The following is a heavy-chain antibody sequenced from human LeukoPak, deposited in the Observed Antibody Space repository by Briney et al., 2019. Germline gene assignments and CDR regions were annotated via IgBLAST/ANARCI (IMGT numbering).Heavy chain of an antibody. D-gene: IGHD2-2*01. Sequence: AGGSLRLSCAASGFTFSSYAMSWVRQAPGKGLEWLSAISGSGGSTYYADSVKGRFTISRDNSKNTLYLQMNSLRAEDTAVYYCEKDRLSDIVVVPAAMNYWGQGTLVTVSS. CDR3: EKDRLSDIVVVPAAMNY. CDR1: GFTFSSYA. J-gene: IGHJ4*02. CDR2: ISGSGGST. V-gene: IGHV3-23*01.